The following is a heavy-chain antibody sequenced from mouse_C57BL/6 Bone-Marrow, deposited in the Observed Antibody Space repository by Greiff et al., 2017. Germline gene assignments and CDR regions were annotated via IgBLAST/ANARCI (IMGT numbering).Heavy chain of an antibody. J-gene: IGHJ2*01. V-gene: IGHV1-69*01. CDR2: IDPSDSYT. D-gene: IGHD1-1*01. CDR3: ARNYFFDY. Sequence: QVQLQQPGAELVMPGASVKLSCKASGYTFTSYWMHWVKLRPGQGLEWIGEIDPSDSYTNYNQKFKGKSTLTVDKSSSTAYMQLSSLTSEDSAVYYCARNYFFDYWGQGTTLTVSS. CDR1: GYTFTSYW.